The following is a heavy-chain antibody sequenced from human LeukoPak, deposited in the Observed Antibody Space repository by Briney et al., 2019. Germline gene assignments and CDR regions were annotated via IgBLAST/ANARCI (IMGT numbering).Heavy chain of an antibody. Sequence: GGSLRLSCAASGFTFSTYSMNWVRQAPGKGLEWVSSISSSSSYIYYADSVKGRFTISRDNAKNSLYLQMNSLRAEDTAVYYCARGRGTGTNAFDIWGQGTMVTVSS. CDR2: ISSSSSYI. CDR3: ARGRGTGTNAFDI. V-gene: IGHV3-21*01. D-gene: IGHD1-1*01. J-gene: IGHJ3*02. CDR1: GFTFSTYS.